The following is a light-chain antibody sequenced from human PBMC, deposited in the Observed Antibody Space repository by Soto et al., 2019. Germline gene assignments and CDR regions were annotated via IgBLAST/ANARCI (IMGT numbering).Light chain of an antibody. Sequence: QAVLTQPPSASASLGASVNLTCTLSSGHSSYAIAWHQKQPEKGPRYLMDLNNDGSHTKGGGVPDRFSGSKSGNTASLTVSGLQAEDEADYYCSSYGGSNNLLFGGGTKLTVL. CDR1: SGHSSYA. CDR3: SSYGGSNNLL. CDR2: LNNDGSH. J-gene: IGLJ2*01. V-gene: IGLV4-69*01.